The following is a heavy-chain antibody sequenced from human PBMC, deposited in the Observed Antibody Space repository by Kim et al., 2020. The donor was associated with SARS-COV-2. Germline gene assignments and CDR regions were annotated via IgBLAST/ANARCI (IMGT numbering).Heavy chain of an antibody. D-gene: IGHD1-26*01. J-gene: IGHJ4*02. V-gene: IGHV6-1*01. CDR1: GDSVSSNSAA. Sequence: SQTLSLTCAISGDSVSSNSAAWNWIRQSPSRGLEWLGRAYYRSKWYIEYAVSVKSRISVNPDTSKNQFSLQLNSVTPEDTAVYYCVRWETRHFNYWGQGTLVTVSS. CDR2: AYYRSKWYI. CDR3: VRWETRHFNY.